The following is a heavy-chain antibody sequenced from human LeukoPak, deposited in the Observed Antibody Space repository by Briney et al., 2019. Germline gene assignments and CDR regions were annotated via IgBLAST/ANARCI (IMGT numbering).Heavy chain of an antibody. CDR2: IHYSGSA. CDR3: ARDTWKAYFDSGTYQTTYYGMDF. J-gene: IGHJ6*02. D-gene: IGHD3-10*01. Sequence: PSETLSLTCAVSGGSISSFYWSWVRQPPGKGLEWIGNIHYSGSANYNPSLRSRVTISVDTSKTQFSLRLTSVTAADTAVYYCARDTWKAYFDSGTYQTTYYGMDFWGQGTTVTVSS. CDR1: GGSISSFY. V-gene: IGHV4-59*01.